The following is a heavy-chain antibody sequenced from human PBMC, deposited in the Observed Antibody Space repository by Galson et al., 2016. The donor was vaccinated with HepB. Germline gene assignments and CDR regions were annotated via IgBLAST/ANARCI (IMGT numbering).Heavy chain of an antibody. CDR2: INSDGSRT. CDR1: GFIFSHYW. D-gene: IGHD3-3*02. CDR3: AKDLVENSASVFYFDY. J-gene: IGHJ4*02. V-gene: IGHV3-74*01. Sequence: LRLSCAASGFIFSHYWMHWVRQAPGKGLVWVSRINSDGSRTDYADSVRGRFTISRDNVKNSVNLHLSNLRAEDSAIYYCAKDLVENSASVFYFDYWGQGALITVSS.